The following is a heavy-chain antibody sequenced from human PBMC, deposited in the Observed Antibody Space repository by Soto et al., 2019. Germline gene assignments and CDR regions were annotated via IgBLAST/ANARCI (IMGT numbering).Heavy chain of an antibody. D-gene: IGHD2-15*01. CDR2: MNPKSGYT. V-gene: IGHV1-8*01. CDR3: GSKTPDLDY. Sequence: QVQLVQSGAEVKKPGASVKVSCKASGYTFTTYDINWVRQAAGQGLEWIGWMNPKSGYTGSARKFEVRVTLTGSTSIKTVYLDFSSLRSEDTAVYFCGSKTPDLDYRGQGTLVTVSS. CDR1: GYTFTTYD. J-gene: IGHJ4*02.